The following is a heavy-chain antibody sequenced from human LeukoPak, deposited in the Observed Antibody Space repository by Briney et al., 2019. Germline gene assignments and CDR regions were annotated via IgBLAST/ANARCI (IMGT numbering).Heavy chain of an antibody. CDR3: ARDHCSPGTCLGGH. J-gene: IGHJ4*02. CDR1: GGTFRSHP. Sequence: ASVKVSCKASGGTFRSHPINWVRQAPGQGLEWIGRIIPSLDVANYAQKFQGRVTLSVDRDTATTYMEVTSLRSEDTAIYYCARDHCSPGTCLGGHWGQGTLVTVSS. CDR2: IIPSLDVA. V-gene: IGHV1-69*04. D-gene: IGHD2-15*01.